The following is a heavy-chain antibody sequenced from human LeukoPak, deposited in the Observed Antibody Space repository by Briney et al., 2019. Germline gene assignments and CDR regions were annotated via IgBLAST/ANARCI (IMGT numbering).Heavy chain of an antibody. CDR3: ARVDDSSGYSHFDY. D-gene: IGHD3-22*01. J-gene: IGHJ4*02. CDR2: SNPSGDST. V-gene: IGHV1-46*01. CDR1: GCTFPSYY. Sequence: GASVTVSLKASGCTFPSYYMHWVRPPAGRGRDGVGRSNPSGDSTSYAHKFQGRVTMTRDNSTSTLYMELSSLRAEDTAVYYCARVDDSSGYSHFDYWGQGTLVTVSS.